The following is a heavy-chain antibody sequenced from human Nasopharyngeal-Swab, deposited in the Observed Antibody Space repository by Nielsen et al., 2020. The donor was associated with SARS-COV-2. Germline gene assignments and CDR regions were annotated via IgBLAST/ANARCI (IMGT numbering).Heavy chain of an antibody. CDR3: ARAANSGDWYFDL. CDR1: GGSVSSGSYY. Sequence: GSLRLSCTVSGGSVSSGSYYWSWIRQPPGKGLEWIGYIYYSGSTNYNPSLKSRVTISVDTSKNQFSLKLTSVTAADTAVYYCARAANSGDWYFDLWGRGTLVTVSS. CDR2: IYYSGST. V-gene: IGHV4-61*01. J-gene: IGHJ2*01. D-gene: IGHD1-26*01.